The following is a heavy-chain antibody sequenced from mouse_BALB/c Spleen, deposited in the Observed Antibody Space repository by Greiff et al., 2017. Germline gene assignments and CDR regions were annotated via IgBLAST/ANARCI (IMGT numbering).Heavy chain of an antibody. V-gene: IGHV2-6-7*01. Sequence: VKLMESGPGLVAPSQSLSITCTVSGFSLTGYGVNWVRQPPGKGLEWLGMIWGDGSTDYNSALKSRLSISKDNSKSQVFLKMNSLQTDDTARYYCARDQAGYRYDYYAMDYWGQGTSVTVSS. CDR3: ARDQAGYRYDYYAMDY. J-gene: IGHJ4*01. CDR1: GFSLTGYG. CDR2: IWGDGST. D-gene: IGHD2-14*01.